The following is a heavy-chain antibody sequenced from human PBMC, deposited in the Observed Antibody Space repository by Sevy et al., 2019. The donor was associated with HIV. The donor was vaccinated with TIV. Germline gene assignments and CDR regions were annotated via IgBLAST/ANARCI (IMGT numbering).Heavy chain of an antibody. D-gene: IGHD2-2*03. CDR1: GGSISSSNR. CDR3: AIKLGCTAGWFDP. CDR2: IYHSGST. J-gene: IGHJ5*02. Sequence: SETLSLTCAVSGGSISSSNRWSWVRPPPGKRLEWVGEIYHSGSTNYNPSLKSRVTISVDKSKNQFSLKLSSVTAADTAVYYCAIKLGCTAGWFDPWGQGTLVTVSS. V-gene: IGHV4-4*02.